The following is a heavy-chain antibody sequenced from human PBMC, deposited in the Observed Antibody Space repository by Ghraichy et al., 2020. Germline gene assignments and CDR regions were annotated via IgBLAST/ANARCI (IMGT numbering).Heavy chain of an antibody. J-gene: IGHJ3*01. CDR1: GFMFSSYW. Sequence: GGSLRLSCAASGFMFSSYWVTWVRQAPGKGLEWVANVKPDGGEKNYVGSVKGRFTISRDNAKKSLYLQMNSLRAEDTAVYYCAKCRGTTWNDDLDVWGQGTMVTVSS. V-gene: IGHV3-7*01. CDR3: AKCRGTTWNDDLDV. CDR2: VKPDGGEK. D-gene: IGHD1-1*01.